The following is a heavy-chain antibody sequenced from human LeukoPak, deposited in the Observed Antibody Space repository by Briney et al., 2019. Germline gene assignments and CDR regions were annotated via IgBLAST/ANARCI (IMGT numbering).Heavy chain of an antibody. CDR2: IYYSGST. CDR3: ARLRDWFDP. Sequence: SETVSLTCTVSGGSISSSSYYWGWIRQPPGKGLEWIGSIYYSGSTYYNPSLKSRVTISVDTSKNQFSLKLSSVTAADTAVYYCARLRDWFDPWGQGTLVTVSS. V-gene: IGHV4-39*01. J-gene: IGHJ5*02. CDR1: GGSISSSSYY.